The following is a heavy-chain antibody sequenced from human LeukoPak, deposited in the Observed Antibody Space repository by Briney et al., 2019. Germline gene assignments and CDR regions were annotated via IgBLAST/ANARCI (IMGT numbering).Heavy chain of an antibody. D-gene: IGHD4-11*01. J-gene: IGHJ4*02. Sequence: SETLSLTCAVSGYSISSGYYWAWIRQPPGKRLEWIGNIYHSGSTYYHPSLKSRVTISVDTSKNQFSLKLSSVTAADTAVYYCARRYSNYFFDYWGQGTLVTVSS. CDR1: GYSISSGYY. V-gene: IGHV4-38-2*01. CDR2: IYHSGST. CDR3: ARRYSNYFFDY.